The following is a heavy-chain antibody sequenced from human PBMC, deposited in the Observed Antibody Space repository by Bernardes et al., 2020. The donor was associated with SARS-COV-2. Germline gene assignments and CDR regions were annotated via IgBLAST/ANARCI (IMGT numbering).Heavy chain of an antibody. CDR3: ARTRTTISTTGIPVDY. CDR2: INPNTGGT. D-gene: IGHD2-21*02. J-gene: IGHJ4*02. Sequence: ASVKVSCKASGYTFTDYFIHWVRQAPGQRLEWMGWINPNTGGTNYVQKFQGRVTMTRDTSITTAYMELSWLGTDETAIYYCARTRTTISTTGIPVDYWGQGTLGTVSS. V-gene: IGHV1-2*02. CDR1: GYTFTDYF.